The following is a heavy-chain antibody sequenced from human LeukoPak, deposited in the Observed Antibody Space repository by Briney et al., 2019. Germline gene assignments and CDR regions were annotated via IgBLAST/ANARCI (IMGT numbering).Heavy chain of an antibody. CDR3: ARGSALVRGYFQH. CDR1: GFTVSSNY. V-gene: IGHV3-66*01. Sequence: QPGGSLRLSCAASGFTVSSNYMSWVRQTPGKGLQWVSVIYSGGNTYYADSVKGRFTISRDNSKNTLFLQMNSLRAEDTAVYYCARGSALVRGYFQHWGQGTLVTVSS. J-gene: IGHJ1*01. CDR2: IYSGGNT.